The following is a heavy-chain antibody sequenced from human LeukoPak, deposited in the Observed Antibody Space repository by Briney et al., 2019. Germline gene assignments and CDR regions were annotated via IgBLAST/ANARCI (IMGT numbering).Heavy chain of an antibody. CDR3: AKVGNYYDSSGNLYYFDY. Sequence: GGSLRLSCAASGFTFSSYSVIWARQAPGKGLEWVSYVSSSGTTTYYADSVKGRFTISRDNGKNLVSLQMNSLRAEDTAVYYCAKVGNYYDSSGNLYYFDYWGQGTLVSVSS. CDR2: VSSSGTTT. V-gene: IGHV3-48*01. D-gene: IGHD3-22*01. J-gene: IGHJ4*02. CDR1: GFTFSSYS.